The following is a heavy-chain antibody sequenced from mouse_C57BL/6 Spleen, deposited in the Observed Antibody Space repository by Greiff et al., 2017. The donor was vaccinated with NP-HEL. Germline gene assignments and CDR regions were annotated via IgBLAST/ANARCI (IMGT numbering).Heavy chain of an antibody. CDR1: GYSFTGYY. V-gene: IGHV1-42*01. J-gene: IGHJ2*01. CDR3: ARSAYGSGDYFDY. CDR2: INPSTGGT. D-gene: IGHD1-1*01. Sequence: EVQLKESGPELVKPGASVKISCKASGYSFTGYYMNWVKQSPEKSLEWLGEINPSTGGTTYNQKFKAKATLTVDKSSSTAYMQLKSLTSEDSAVYYCARSAYGSGDYFDYWGQGTTLTVSS.